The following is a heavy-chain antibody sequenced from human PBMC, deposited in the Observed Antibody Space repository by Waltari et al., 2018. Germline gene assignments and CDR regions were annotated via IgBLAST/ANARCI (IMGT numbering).Heavy chain of an antibody. CDR2: SDSGGRT. J-gene: IGHJ4*02. CDR3: ARASGYSSSWVDY. D-gene: IGHD6-13*01. CDR1: GFTVSSNY. V-gene: IGHV3-53*01. Sequence: EVQLVESGGGLIQPGGSLRLSCAASGFTVSSNYMSWVRQAPGKGLEWVSVSDSGGRTYYADSVKGRFTISRDNSKNTLYLQMNSLRAEDTAVYYCARASGYSSSWVDYWGQGTLVTVSS.